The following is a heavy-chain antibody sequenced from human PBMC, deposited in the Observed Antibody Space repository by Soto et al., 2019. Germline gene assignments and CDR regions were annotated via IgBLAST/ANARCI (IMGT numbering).Heavy chain of an antibody. D-gene: IGHD6-6*01. J-gene: IGHJ4*02. Sequence: GSLRLSCAASGFTFSSYSMNWVRQAPGKGLEWVSSISSSSSYIYYADSVKGRFTISRDNAKNSLYLQMNSLRAEDTAVYYCAREGKSSSAEYYFDYWGQGTLVTVSS. CDR2: ISSSSSYI. CDR1: GFTFSSYS. V-gene: IGHV3-21*01. CDR3: AREGKSSSAEYYFDY.